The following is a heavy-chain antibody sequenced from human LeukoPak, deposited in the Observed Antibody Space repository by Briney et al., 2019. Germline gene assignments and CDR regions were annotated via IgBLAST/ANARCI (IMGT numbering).Heavy chain of an antibody. CDR2: IYYSGST. J-gene: IGHJ4*02. CDR1: GGSISSYY. D-gene: IGHD2-8*01. CDR3: ARQGDCTNGVCYTGFLDY. Sequence: SETLSLTCTVSGGSISSYYWSWIRHPPGKGLEWIGYIYYSGSTNYNPSLKSRVTISVDTSKNQFSLKLSSVTAADTAVYYCARQGDCTNGVCYTGFLDYWGPGTLVTVSS. V-gene: IGHV4-59*08.